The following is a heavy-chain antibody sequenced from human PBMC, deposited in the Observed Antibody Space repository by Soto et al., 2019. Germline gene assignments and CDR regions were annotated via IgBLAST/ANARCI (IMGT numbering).Heavy chain of an antibody. V-gene: IGHV2-5*02. CDR2: IYWDDDK. CDR3: AHSRGSNTWSPRPCDP. D-gene: IGHD6-13*01. Sequence: QITLKESGPTLVKPTQTLTLTCTFSGFSLSTSGVGVGWIRQPPGKALEWLALIYWDDDKRYSPSLKSRLTITKATSKNQVVLTMTNMDPVDTATYFCAHSRGSNTWSPRPCDPWGQGTLVTVSS. J-gene: IGHJ5*02. CDR1: GFSLSTSGVG.